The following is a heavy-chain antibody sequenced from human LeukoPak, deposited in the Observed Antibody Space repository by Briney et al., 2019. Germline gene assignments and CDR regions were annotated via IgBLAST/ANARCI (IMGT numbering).Heavy chain of an antibody. CDR3: ARGGWSMPY. D-gene: IGHD2-8*01. J-gene: IGHJ4*02. CDR1: GASISSYY. Sequence: PSETLSLTCTVSGASISSYYWSWIRQPPGKGLEWIRYIYYSGRTNYNPSLKSRVTISVDTSKNQYSQKLSSGTAADTAVYYCARGGWSMPYWGQGTLVTVSS. V-gene: IGHV4-59*01. CDR2: IYYSGRT.